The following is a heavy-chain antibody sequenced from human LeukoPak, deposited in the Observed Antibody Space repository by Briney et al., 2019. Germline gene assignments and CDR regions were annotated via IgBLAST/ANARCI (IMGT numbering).Heavy chain of an antibody. CDR2: IHHSGRS. CDR1: ADPLSSGGHY. D-gene: IGHD3-10*01. J-gene: IGHJ4*02. Sequence: SQTLSLTCTVSADPLSSGGHYWAWIRQFPGKGLESIGFIHHSGRSRHNPSLKDRVAISVDTSRKQFALKLSSVTAADTAMYYCARGGNRFGGFYFDYWGQGIQVIVSS. V-gene: IGHV4-31*03. CDR3: ARGGNRFGGFYFDY.